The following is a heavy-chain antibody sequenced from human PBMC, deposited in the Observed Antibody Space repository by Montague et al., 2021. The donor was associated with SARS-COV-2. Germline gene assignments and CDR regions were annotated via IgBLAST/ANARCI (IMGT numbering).Heavy chain of an antibody. CDR1: GGSITGYY. J-gene: IGHJ4*02. D-gene: IGHD1-26*01. CDR2: IYYSGST. CDR3: ARGMGGSYLYYFDY. Sequence: SETLSLTCNVSGGSITGYYWSWIRQPPGKGLEWIGYIYYSGSTNYNPSLKSRVTILVDMSKNQFSLKLSSVTAADTAVYYCARGMGGSYLYYFDYWGQGTLVTVSS. V-gene: IGHV4-59*01.